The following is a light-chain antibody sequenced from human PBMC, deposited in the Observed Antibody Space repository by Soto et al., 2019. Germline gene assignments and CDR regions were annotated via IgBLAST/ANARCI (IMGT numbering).Light chain of an antibody. CDR3: QQFDTYPLT. J-gene: IGKJ5*01. CDR2: DVS. V-gene: IGKV1-13*02. Sequence: IQLIQSPSSLSEYVGDRVTNTCRASQGIGSSTFAWYQQKAGKAPTLLIYDVSNLQRGVPTRFSGSGSGTDFSLTISSLQPEDFATYYCQQFDTYPLTCGQGTRLDIK. CDR1: QGIGSST.